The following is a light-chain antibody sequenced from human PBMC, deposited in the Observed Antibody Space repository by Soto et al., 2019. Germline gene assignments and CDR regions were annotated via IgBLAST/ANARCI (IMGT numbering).Light chain of an antibody. CDR1: QSVSSSY. Sequence: IVLTHAPGTLSFSPGEIATLSVRASQSVSSSYLAWYQQKPGQAPRLLIYGASSRATGIPDRFSGSGSGTDFTLTISRLEPEDFAVYYCQQYGSSPLTFGGGTKVDIK. J-gene: IGKJ4*01. CDR2: GAS. V-gene: IGKV3-20*01. CDR3: QQYGSSPLT.